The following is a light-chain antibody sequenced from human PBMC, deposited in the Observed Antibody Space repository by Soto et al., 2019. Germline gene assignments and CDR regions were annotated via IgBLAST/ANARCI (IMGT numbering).Light chain of an antibody. V-gene: IGKV1-12*01. CDR3: QQTNSFPRT. J-gene: IGKJ1*01. CDR2: AAS. Sequence: DIQMTQSPSSVSASVGDSVTITCRASQDISSWLAWYQQKPGKAPNLLIYAASSLQSGVPSRFSGSGSGTDFTLTIKSLQPEEIAIYYCQQTNSFPRTFGQGTKVEVK. CDR1: QDISSW.